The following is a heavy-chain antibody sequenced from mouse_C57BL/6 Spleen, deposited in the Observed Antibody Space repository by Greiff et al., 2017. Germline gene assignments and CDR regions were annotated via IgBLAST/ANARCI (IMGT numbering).Heavy chain of an antibody. CDR3: ERCLYGDYVGYFEV. CDR2: IDPSDSET. J-gene: IGHJ1*03. Sequence: QVQLQQPGAELVRPGSSVKLSCKASGYTFTSYWMHWVKQRPIQGLEWIGNIDPSDSETHYNQKFKDKATLTVDKSSSTAYMQLSSLTSEASAVYYGERCLYGDYVGYFEVWGTGTTVTVSS. D-gene: IGHD2-13*01. CDR1: GYTFTSYW. V-gene: IGHV1-52*01.